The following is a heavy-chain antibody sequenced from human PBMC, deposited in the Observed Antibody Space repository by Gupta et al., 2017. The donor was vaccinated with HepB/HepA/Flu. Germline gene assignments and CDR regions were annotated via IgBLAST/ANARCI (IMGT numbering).Heavy chain of an antibody. J-gene: IGHJ6*02. CDR2: IHNSGST. D-gene: IGHD2-15*01. CDR3: ASQLYCSGGSCPGVLDV. CDR1: GGSISSANYS. Sequence: QVQLQESGPGLVKPSQTLSLTCTVSGGSISSANYSWSWLRLPPGKGLEWIGYIHNSGSTFYNPSLKSRVTLSVDTSNNQFSLRLSSVTAADPAVYYCASQLYCSGGSCPGVLDVWGQGTTVTVSS. V-gene: IGHV4-30-4*01.